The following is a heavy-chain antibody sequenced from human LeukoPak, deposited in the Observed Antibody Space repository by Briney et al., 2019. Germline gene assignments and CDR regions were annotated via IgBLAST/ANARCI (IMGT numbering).Heavy chain of an antibody. Sequence: HPGGSLRLSCAASGFTFSSYGMHWVRQAPGKGLEWVAFIRYDGSNKYYADPVKGRFTISRDSSKNTLYLQMNSLRAEDTAVYYCAKSDKHWFDPWGQGTLVTVSS. CDR1: GFTFSSYG. CDR3: AKSDKHWFDP. CDR2: IRYDGSNK. J-gene: IGHJ5*02. V-gene: IGHV3-30*02.